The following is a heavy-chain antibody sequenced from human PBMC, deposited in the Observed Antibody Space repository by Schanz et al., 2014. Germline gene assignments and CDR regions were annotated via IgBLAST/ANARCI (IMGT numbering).Heavy chain of an antibody. CDR2: LSSDSRHV. CDR1: GFIFSSYN. D-gene: IGHD5-18*01. J-gene: IGHJ4*02. CDR3: AKLDGYAYGSMGQEYFDY. Sequence: EVQLVESGGGLVKPGGSLRLSCVASGFIFSSYNMNWVRQSPGKGLEWVSFLSSDSRHVYYVESAKGRFTISRDNSENTLYLQMISLRAEVTAVYYCAKLDGYAYGSMGQEYFDYWGQGSPVTVS. V-gene: IGHV3-21*01.